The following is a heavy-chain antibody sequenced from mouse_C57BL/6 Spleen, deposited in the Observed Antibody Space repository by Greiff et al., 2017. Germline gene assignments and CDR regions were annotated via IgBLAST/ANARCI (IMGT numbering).Heavy chain of an antibody. D-gene: IGHD2-5*01. CDR2: ISSGGSYT. V-gene: IGHV5-6*02. Sequence: EVMLVESGGDLVKPGGSLKLSCAASGFTFSSYGMSWVRQTPDKRLEWVATISSGGSYTYYPDSVKGRFTISRDNAKNTLYLQMSSLKSEDTAMYYCAREGNYSNFAMDYWGQGTSVTVSS. CDR3: AREGNYSNFAMDY. J-gene: IGHJ4*01. CDR1: GFTFSSYG.